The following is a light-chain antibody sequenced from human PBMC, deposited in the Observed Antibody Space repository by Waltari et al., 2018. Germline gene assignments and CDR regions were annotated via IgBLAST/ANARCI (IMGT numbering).Light chain of an antibody. CDR2: AAS. Sequence: DIQMTQSPSSLSASVGDRVTITCRATQSISSNLNWDQQKPGKAPKLLIYAASSLQSGVPSRFSGSGAGTDFTLTISSLQPEDFATYYCHQSYSTPPWTFGQGTKVEIK. V-gene: IGKV1-39*01. CDR1: QSISSN. J-gene: IGKJ1*01. CDR3: HQSYSTPPWT.